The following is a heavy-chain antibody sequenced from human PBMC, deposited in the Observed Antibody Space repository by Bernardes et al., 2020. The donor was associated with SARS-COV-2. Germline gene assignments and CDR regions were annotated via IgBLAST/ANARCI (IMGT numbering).Heavy chain of an antibody. CDR2: IYNSGST. V-gene: IGHV4-59*01. D-gene: IGHD3-10*01. Sequence: SETLSLTCTVSGGSISSYYWSWIRQPPGKGLEWIGYIYNSGSTNYNPSLKSRVTISVDTSKNQFSLKLSSVTAADTAVYYCARGGFGDNYYYGMDVWGQGTTVTVSS. CDR3: ARGGFGDNYYYGMDV. CDR1: GGSISSYY. J-gene: IGHJ6*02.